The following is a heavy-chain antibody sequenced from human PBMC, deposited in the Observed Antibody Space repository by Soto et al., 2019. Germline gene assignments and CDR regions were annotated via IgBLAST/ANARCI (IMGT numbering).Heavy chain of an antibody. CDR3: AKMRYCSGGSCYGEFDY. D-gene: IGHD2-15*01. Sequence: VGSLRLSCAASGFTFSSYAMSWVRQAPGKGLEWVSAISGSGGSTYYADSVKGRFTISRDNSKNTLYLQMNSLRAEDTAVYYCAKMRYCSGGSCYGEFDYWGQGTLVTVSS. CDR2: ISGSGGST. V-gene: IGHV3-23*01. J-gene: IGHJ4*02. CDR1: GFTFSSYA.